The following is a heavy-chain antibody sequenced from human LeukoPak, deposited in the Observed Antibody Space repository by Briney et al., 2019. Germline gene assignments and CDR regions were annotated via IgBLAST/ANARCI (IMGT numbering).Heavy chain of an antibody. CDR2: IYPGDSDT. CDR3: ARRGVRGVISSYVDY. V-gene: IGHV5-51*01. CDR1: GYSFTSYW. Sequence: GGSLKISCKGSGYSFTSYWIGWVRQMPGKGLEWMGIIYPGDSDTRYSPSFQGQVTISADKSISTAYLQWSSLKASDTAMYYCARRGVRGVISSYVDYWGQGTLVTVSS. J-gene: IGHJ4*02. D-gene: IGHD3-10*01.